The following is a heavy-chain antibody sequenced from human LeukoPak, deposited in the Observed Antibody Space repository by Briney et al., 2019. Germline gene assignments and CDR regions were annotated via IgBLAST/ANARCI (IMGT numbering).Heavy chain of an antibody. J-gene: IGHJ4*02. CDR2: IYYSGST. CDR1: RGSISSYY. D-gene: IGHD3-3*02. Sequence: PSETLSLTCTLSRGSISSYYWSWIRQPPGKGLEWIGYIYYSGSTNYNPSLKSRVTMSVDTSENQFSLKLSSVTAADTAVYYCARTFSEDYYFDYWGQGTLVTVSS. V-gene: IGHV4-59*01. CDR3: ARTFSEDYYFDY.